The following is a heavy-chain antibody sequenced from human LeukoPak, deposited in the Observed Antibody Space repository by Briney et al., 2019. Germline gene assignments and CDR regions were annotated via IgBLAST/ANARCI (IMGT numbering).Heavy chain of an antibody. J-gene: IGHJ4*02. CDR3: ARGYDFDY. D-gene: IGHD3-3*01. V-gene: IGHV3-33*01. CDR2: IWYDGRNR. CDR1: GFTFSSYG. Sequence: HPGGSLRLSCAASGFTFSSYGMHWVRQAPGKGLEWVAVIWYDGRNRYYADSVKGRFTISRDNSENTLYLQMNSLRAEDTAVYYCARGYDFDYWGQGTLVTVSS.